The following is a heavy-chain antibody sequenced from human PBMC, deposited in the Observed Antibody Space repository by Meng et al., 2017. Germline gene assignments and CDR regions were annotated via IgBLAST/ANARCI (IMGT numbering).Heavy chain of an antibody. J-gene: IGHJ3*02. CDR1: GLTFSNAW. D-gene: IGHD5-24*01. Sequence: GGSLRLSCAASGLTFSNAWMSWVRQAPGKGLEWVGRIKSKTDGGTTDYAAPVKGRFTISRDNTKNSLYLQMNSLRVEDTAVYYCARDSDGHNVVGVLAEAFDIWGQGTMVTVSS. CDR3: ARDSDGHNVVGVLAEAFDI. V-gene: IGHV3-15*01. CDR2: IKSKTDGGTT.